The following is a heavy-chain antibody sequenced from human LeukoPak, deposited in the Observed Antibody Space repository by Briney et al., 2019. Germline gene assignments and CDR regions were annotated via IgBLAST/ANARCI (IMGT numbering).Heavy chain of an antibody. V-gene: IGHV4-59*08. Sequence: SETLSLTCTVSGGSITSDYWSWIRQPPGKGLEWIGYIHYSGNTKFNPSLESRVTMSVDTSKNQFSLKVSSVTAADTAVYYCARGNAARRSAMAMNHFDYWGQGILVTVSS. D-gene: IGHD5-18*01. CDR3: ARGNAARRSAMAMNHFDY. CDR1: GGSITSDY. CDR2: IHYSGNT. J-gene: IGHJ4*02.